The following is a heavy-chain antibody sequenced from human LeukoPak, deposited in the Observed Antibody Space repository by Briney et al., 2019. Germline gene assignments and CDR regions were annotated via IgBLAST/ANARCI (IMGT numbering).Heavy chain of an antibody. CDR3: AKEQTSSGYFDY. Sequence: GSLRLSCSASGFTFSTYAMSWVRQAPGKGLEWVAAISGNGGRTYYRDSVKGRFTISRDNPKNTLYLLMNSLSAEDTALYYCAKEQTSSGYFDYWGQGTLVTVSS. CDR2: ISGNGGRT. CDR1: GFTFSTYA. J-gene: IGHJ4*02. D-gene: IGHD3-10*01. V-gene: IGHV3-23*01.